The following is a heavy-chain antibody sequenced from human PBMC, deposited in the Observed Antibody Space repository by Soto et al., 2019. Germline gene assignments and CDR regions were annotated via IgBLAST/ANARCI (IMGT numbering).Heavy chain of an antibody. CDR3: ARDGGITGTTEGYFDY. Sequence: QVQLVHSGAEVKKPGSSVKVSCKASGGTFLSSSFSWVRQAPGQRLEWMGRITPFLGTPNYAQQFHGRVTIIADKSTSTVYMELTSLSSEDTAVYYCARDGGITGTTEGYFDYWGQGTLVTVSS. J-gene: IGHJ4*02. CDR2: ITPFLGTP. CDR1: GGTFLSSS. V-gene: IGHV1-69*08. D-gene: IGHD1-7*01.